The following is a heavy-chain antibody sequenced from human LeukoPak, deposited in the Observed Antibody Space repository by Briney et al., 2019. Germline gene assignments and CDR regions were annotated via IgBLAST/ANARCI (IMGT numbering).Heavy chain of an antibody. D-gene: IGHD3-10*01. Sequence: GASVKVSCKASGYTFTSYGISWVRQAPGQGLEWMGWISAYNGNTNYAQKLQGRVTMTTDTSTSTAYMELRSLRSDDTAVYHCARDLWFGEHDAFDIWGQGTMVTVSS. CDR1: GYTFTSYG. CDR2: ISAYNGNT. V-gene: IGHV1-18*01. CDR3: ARDLWFGEHDAFDI. J-gene: IGHJ3*02.